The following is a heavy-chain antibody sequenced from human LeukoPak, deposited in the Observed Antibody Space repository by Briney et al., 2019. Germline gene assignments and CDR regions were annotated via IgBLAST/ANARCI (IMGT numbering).Heavy chain of an antibody. V-gene: IGHV3-23*01. CDR2: ISGSGGST. CDR1: GFTFSSYS. J-gene: IGHJ4*02. Sequence: GGSLRLSCPACGFTFSSYSMSWVRQAPGKGLEWVSAISGSGGSTYYADSVKGRFTISRDNSENTLYLQMNSLRAEDTAVYYCAKENLDGDFDYRGQGTLVTVSS. CDR3: AKENLDGDFDY. D-gene: IGHD5-24*01.